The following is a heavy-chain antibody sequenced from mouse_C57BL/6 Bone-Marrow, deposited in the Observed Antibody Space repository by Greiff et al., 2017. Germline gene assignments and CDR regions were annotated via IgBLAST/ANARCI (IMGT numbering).Heavy chain of an antibody. Sequence: QVQLQQSGAELVKPGASVKMSCKASGYTFTSSWITWVKQRPGQGLEWIGDIYPGSGSTNYNEKFKGKATLTVDTSSSTAYMQLSSLTSEDSAVYYCARSVDYWGQATSDTVSS. CDR3: ARSVDY. J-gene: IGHJ4*01. CDR2: IYPGSGST. V-gene: IGHV1-55*01. CDR1: GYTFTSSW.